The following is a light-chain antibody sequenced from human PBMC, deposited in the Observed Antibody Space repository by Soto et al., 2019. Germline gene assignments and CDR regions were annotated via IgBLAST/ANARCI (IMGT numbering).Light chain of an antibody. Sequence: EIVLTQSPGTLSLSPGERATLSCRASQSVSSSYLAWDQQKPGQAPRLLIYGASSRATGIPDRFSGIGSGTDFTFTISRLEPEDFAVYYCQQYCSSPPGYTFGQGTKLEIK. CDR2: GAS. J-gene: IGKJ2*01. CDR3: QQYCSSPPGYT. V-gene: IGKV3-20*01. CDR1: QSVSSSY.